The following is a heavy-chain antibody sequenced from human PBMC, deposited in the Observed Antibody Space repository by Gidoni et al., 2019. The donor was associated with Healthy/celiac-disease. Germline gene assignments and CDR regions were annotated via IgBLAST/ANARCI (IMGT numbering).Heavy chain of an antibody. CDR1: GGPSSSGGYD. D-gene: IGHD5-12*01. V-gene: IGHV4-31*01. CDR2: IYYRGST. J-gene: IGHJ4*02. CDR3: ARTYSGYDSFDY. Sequence: QVQLQESGPGLVKPSQTLSLSGTVAGGPSSSGGYDWSWIRQHPGKCLEWIGYIYYRGSTYYNPSLKILVTISVDTSKNQFSLKLSSVTAADTAVYYCARTYSGYDSFDYWGQGTLVTVSS.